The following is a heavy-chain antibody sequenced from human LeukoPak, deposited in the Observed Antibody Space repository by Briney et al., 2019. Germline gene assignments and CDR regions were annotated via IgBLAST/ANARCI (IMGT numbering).Heavy chain of an antibody. D-gene: IGHD6-19*01. J-gene: IGHJ5*02. CDR3: VAGAVGWFDP. CDR2: FYHGWST. CDR1: GYSISSDYY. V-gene: IGHV4-38-2*02. Sequence: PSETLSLTCTFCGYSISSDYYWGWIRQPPGKGLEWIASFYHGWSTGYNPSLNRRVTIPVDTSKNQYSLKLSSVTAADTAVYYCVAGAVGWFDPWGQGTLVTVSS.